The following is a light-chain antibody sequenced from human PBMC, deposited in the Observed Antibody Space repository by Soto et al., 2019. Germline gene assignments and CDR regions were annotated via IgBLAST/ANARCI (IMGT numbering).Light chain of an antibody. CDR1: QSINTW. J-gene: IGKJ1*01. Sequence: DIQMTQSPSTLSASVGDRVTITCRASQSINTWLAWYQQRPGRAPKLLIYDASSLQSGVPSRFSGSGSATEFTLTISSLQPYDSAIYYCQKYNTYWTFGQGPKVDIK. V-gene: IGKV1-5*01. CDR2: DAS. CDR3: QKYNTYWT.